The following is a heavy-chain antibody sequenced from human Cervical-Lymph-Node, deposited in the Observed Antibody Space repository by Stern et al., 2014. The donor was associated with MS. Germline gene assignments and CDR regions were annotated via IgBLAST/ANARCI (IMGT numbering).Heavy chain of an antibody. D-gene: IGHD2-15*01. CDR3: ARDMVDADKWFDP. Sequence: VQLVESGAEVKKPGASVNVSCKASGDTFTHYHIHWVRQAPGHGLEWLAMINPSGGSTTYGQKFHGRLTVTRDTSTSTVYMELRSLRSDDTALYYCARDMVDADKWFDPWGQGTLVTVSS. CDR1: GDTFTHYH. J-gene: IGHJ5*02. V-gene: IGHV1-46*01. CDR2: INPSGGST.